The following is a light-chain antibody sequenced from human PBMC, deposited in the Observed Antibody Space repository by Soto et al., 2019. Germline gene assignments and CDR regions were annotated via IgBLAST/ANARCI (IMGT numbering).Light chain of an antibody. J-gene: IGKJ1*01. V-gene: IGKV1-5*01. Sequence: DIQMTQSPSTVSASVGDSVTITCRASQSITTWLAWYQQKPGKAPKLLIYDASSLESGVPSRFSGSGSGTEFTLTISSLQPDDFATYYCQQHNSYRTFGQGTKVDIK. CDR1: QSITTW. CDR2: DAS. CDR3: QQHNSYRT.